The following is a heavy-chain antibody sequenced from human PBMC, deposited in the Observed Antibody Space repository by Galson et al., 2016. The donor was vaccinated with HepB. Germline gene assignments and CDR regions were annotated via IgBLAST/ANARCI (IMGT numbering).Heavy chain of an antibody. CDR3: AKEINGPSGGLDY. D-gene: IGHD1-26*01. CDR1: GFTFSTSG. J-gene: IGHJ4*02. CDR2: ISYDGNSE. Sequence: SLRLSCAASGFTFSTSGMHWVRQAPGKGLAWVSFISYDGNSEVYADSVRGRFTISRDNSKNTLYLQMDSLRAEDTAVYYCAKEINGPSGGLDYWGQGTLVTVSS. V-gene: IGHV3-30*18.